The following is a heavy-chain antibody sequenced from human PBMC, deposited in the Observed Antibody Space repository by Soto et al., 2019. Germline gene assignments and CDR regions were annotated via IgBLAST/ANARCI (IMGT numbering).Heavy chain of an antibody. D-gene: IGHD3-22*01. V-gene: IGHV4-4*02. Sequence: QVQLQESGPGLVKPSGTLSLTCAVSGGSISSSNWWSWVRQPPGKGLEWIGEIYHSGSTNYNPSLMSRVTNAVAKSEDQSSLKLSSVPAADAAVYYCARSPDSSGYYPRWYYYGMDVWGQGTTVTVSS. J-gene: IGHJ6*02. CDR1: GGSISSSNW. CDR2: IYHSGST. CDR3: ARSPDSSGYYPRWYYYGMDV.